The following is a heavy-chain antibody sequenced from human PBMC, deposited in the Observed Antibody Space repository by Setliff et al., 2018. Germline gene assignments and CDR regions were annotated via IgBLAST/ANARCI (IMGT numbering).Heavy chain of an antibody. V-gene: IGHV4-39*07. CDR3: ARDPGFRSGTWALDN. D-gene: IGHD3-16*01. CDR2: LSFAGDA. Sequence: PSETLSLTCTVSGDSISSGYYYWAWIRQTPGKGLEWVGSLSFAGDAYYNPSLKSRVTMSLDTSKNQFSLRVKSVTAADTALYSCARDPGFRSGTWALDNWGQGTQVTVSS. CDR1: GDSISSGYYY. J-gene: IGHJ4*02.